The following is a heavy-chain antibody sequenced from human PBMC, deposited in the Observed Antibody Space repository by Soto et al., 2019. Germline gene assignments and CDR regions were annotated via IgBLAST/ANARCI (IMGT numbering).Heavy chain of an antibody. D-gene: IGHD6-25*01. CDR2: IYYSGST. J-gene: IGHJ4*02. CDR3: ARSLSPGRLPHFDY. Sequence: SETLSLTCTVSGGSISSSSYYWGWIRQPPGKGLEWIGSIYYSGSTYYNPSLKSRVTISVDTSKNQFSLKLSSVTAADTAVYYCARSLSPGRLPHFDYWGQGTLVTVSS. V-gene: IGHV4-39*01. CDR1: GGSISSSSYY.